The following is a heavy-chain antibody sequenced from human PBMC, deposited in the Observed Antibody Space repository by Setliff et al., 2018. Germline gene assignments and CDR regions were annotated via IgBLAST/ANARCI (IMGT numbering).Heavy chain of an antibody. CDR2: ISAYNGNT. D-gene: IGHD5-18*01. CDR1: GYTFTSYG. V-gene: IGHV1-18*01. Sequence: ASVKVSCKASGYTFTSYGISWVRQAPGQGLEWMGWISAYNGNTNYAQKLQGRVTMTTDTSTSTAYMELRSLRSDDTAVYYCAREFPYVDTGAYYFDYWGQGTLVTVSS. J-gene: IGHJ4*02. CDR3: AREFPYVDTGAYYFDY.